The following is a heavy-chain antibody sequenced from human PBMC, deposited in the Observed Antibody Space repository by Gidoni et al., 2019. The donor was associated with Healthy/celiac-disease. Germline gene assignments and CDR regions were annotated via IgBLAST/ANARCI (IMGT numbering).Heavy chain of an antibody. J-gene: IGHJ6*02. Sequence: QVQLVQSGAEVKKPGASVKVSCKASGYHFTSYYMHWVRQAPGQGLEWMGIINPSGGSTSYAQKLQGRVTMTRDTSTSTVYMELSSLRSEDTAVYYCARDQAARPSIVGLYGMDVWGQGTTVTVSS. V-gene: IGHV1-46*04. CDR3: ARDQAARPSIVGLYGMDV. D-gene: IGHD6-6*01. CDR2: INPSGGST. CDR1: GYHFTSYY.